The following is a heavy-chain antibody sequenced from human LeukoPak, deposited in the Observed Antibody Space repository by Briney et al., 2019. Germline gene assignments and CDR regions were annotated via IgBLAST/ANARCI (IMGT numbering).Heavy chain of an antibody. J-gene: IGHJ4*02. Sequence: GGSLRLSCAASGFTFSSYGMHWVRQPPGKGLEWVAFIRYDGSNKYYADSVKGRFTISRDNSKNTLYLQMNSLRAEDTAVYYCAKGNYDILTGYYPTPLRYWGQGTLVTVSS. V-gene: IGHV3-30*02. D-gene: IGHD3-9*01. CDR3: AKGNYDILTGYYPTPLRY. CDR1: GFTFSSYG. CDR2: IRYDGSNK.